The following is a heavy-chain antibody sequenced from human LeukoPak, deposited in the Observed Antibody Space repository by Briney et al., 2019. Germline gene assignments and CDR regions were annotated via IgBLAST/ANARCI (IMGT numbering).Heavy chain of an antibody. J-gene: IGHJ3*02. D-gene: IGHD4-17*01. CDR2: IYYSGST. V-gene: IGHV4-39*07. Sequence: PSETLSLTCTVSGGSISSSSYYWGWIRQPPGKGLEWIGSIYYSGSTYYNPSLKSRVTISVDTSKNQFSLKLSSVTAADTAVYYCATFDYGDYGGDAFDIWGQGTMVTVSS. CDR1: GGSISSSSYY. CDR3: ATFDYGDYGGDAFDI.